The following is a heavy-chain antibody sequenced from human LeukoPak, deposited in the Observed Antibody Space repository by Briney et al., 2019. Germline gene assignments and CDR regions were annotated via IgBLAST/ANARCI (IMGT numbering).Heavy chain of an antibody. CDR2: IYYSGST. Sequence: SETLSLTCIVSGVSIGSYYWTWIRQPPGNRLEWIGDIYYSGSTNYNPSLKSRLTISVDTSKNQFSLKLSSVTAADTAVYYCARLGGKRDVDSFYNAMDVWGQGTTVTVSS. V-gene: IGHV4-59*03. J-gene: IGHJ6*02. D-gene: IGHD1-14*01. CDR3: ARLGGKRDVDSFYNAMDV. CDR1: GVSIGSYY.